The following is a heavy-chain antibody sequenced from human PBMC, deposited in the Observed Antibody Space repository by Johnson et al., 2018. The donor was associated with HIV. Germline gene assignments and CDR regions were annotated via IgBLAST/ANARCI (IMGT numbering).Heavy chain of an antibody. CDR1: GFTVSSNY. CDR3: AKDAYDYGDYGAFDI. CDR2: IGTAGDT. Sequence: VQLVESGGGLVQPGGSLRLSCAASGFTVSSNYMSWVRQAPGKGLEWVSAIGTAGDTYYPGSVKGRFTISRDNAKNSLYLEMNSLRAEDTAVYYCAKDAYDYGDYGAFDIWGQGTMVTVSS. V-gene: IGHV3-13*01. J-gene: IGHJ3*02. D-gene: IGHD4-17*01.